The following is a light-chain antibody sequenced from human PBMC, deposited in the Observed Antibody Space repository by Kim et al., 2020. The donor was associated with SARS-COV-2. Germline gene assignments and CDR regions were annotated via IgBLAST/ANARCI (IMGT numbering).Light chain of an antibody. CDR1: QSIDRW. J-gene: IGKJ4*01. V-gene: IGKV1-5*01. CDR2: YAS. Sequence: DIQMTQSPSTLSASVGDRVTITCRASQSIDRWVAWSQQKPGKAPKLLIYYASSLESGVPSRFSGSGSGTEFTLTISSLQPDDFATYYCQQYLSYSPSVTFGGGTKVDIK. CDR3: QQYLSYSPSVT.